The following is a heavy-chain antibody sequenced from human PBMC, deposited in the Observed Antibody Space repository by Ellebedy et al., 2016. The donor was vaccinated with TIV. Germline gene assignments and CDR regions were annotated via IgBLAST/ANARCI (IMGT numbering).Heavy chain of an antibody. V-gene: IGHV3-23*01. Sequence: GESLKISCAASGFTFTTYAMSWVRQTPMKGLEWVSHITATGGTTYYADSVKGRFTISRDNSKNTLYLQMNSLRADDTAVYYCARRRAVNSIRYFDYWGQGTLVTVSS. CDR3: ARRRAVNSIRYFDY. D-gene: IGHD2-21*01. J-gene: IGHJ4*02. CDR1: GFTFTTYA. CDR2: ITATGGTT.